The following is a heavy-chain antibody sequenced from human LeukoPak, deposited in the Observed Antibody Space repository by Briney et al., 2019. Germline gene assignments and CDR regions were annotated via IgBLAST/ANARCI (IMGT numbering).Heavy chain of an antibody. CDR3: AREVVVGARFDY. CDR1: GGYISSYY. D-gene: IGHD1-26*01. CDR2: IYYSGST. J-gene: IGHJ4*02. V-gene: IGHV4-59*01. Sequence: RSSETLSLTCTVSGGYISSYYWSWIRQPPGKGLEWIGYIYYSGSTNYNPSLKSRVTISVDTSKNQFSLKLSSVTAADTAVYYCAREVVVGARFDYWGQGTLVTVSS.